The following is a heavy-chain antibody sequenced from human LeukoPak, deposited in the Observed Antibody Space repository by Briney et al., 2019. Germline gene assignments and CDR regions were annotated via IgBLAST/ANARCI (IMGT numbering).Heavy chain of an antibody. Sequence: PSETLSLTCTVSGGSISSYYWSWIRQPPGKGLEWIGYIYYSGSTNYNPSLKSRVTISVDTSKNQFSLKLSSVTAADTAVYYCARGFETYYDYVWWSYRYWFDPWGQGTLVTVSS. D-gene: IGHD3-16*02. CDR3: ARGFETYYDYVWWSYRYWFDP. CDR1: GGSISSYY. CDR2: IYYSGST. V-gene: IGHV4-59*01. J-gene: IGHJ5*02.